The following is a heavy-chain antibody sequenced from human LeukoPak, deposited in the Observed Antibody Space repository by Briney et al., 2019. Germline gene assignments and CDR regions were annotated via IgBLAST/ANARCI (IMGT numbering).Heavy chain of an antibody. V-gene: IGHV4-59*08. Sequence: SETLSLTCTVSGGPISTYYWSWIRQPPGKGLDWIGYIYYIGSTNYSPSLKSRVTVSVDTSKNQFSLKLSSVTAADTAVYYCARHGSSSWYENAFDIWGQGTVVTVSS. J-gene: IGHJ3*02. D-gene: IGHD6-13*01. CDR2: IYYIGST. CDR1: GGPISTYY. CDR3: ARHGSSSWYENAFDI.